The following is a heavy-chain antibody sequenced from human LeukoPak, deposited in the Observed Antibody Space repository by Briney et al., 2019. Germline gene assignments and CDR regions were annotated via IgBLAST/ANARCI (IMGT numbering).Heavy chain of an antibody. Sequence: GGSLRLSCAASGFNFGSYSMTWVRQAPGKGLEWVSVMSADSATTFYADSVKGRFTISRDNAKNTVFLQMSSLRAEDTALYYCATPRDTNAFDIWGQGTMVTVSS. CDR2: MSADSATT. D-gene: IGHD3-10*01. V-gene: IGHV3-23*01. CDR3: ATPRDTNAFDI. CDR1: GFNFGSYS. J-gene: IGHJ3*02.